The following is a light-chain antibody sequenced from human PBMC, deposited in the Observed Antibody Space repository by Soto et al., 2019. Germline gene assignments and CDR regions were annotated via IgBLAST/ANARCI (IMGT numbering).Light chain of an antibody. J-gene: IGKJ1*01. CDR1: QSINSW. Sequence: DIQMTQSPSTLSASVGDRVTITCRASQSINSWLAWYQQKQGKAPQILIYDASTLKSGVPSRFSASGSGTEFTLIISSLQPDDFATYYCQQYTSYSWTFGQGTKVEI. CDR3: QQYTSYSWT. CDR2: DAS. V-gene: IGKV1-5*01.